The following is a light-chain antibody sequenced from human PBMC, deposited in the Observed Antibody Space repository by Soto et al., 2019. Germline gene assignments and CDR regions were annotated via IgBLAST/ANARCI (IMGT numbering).Light chain of an antibody. CDR2: DAS. CDR3: LQHNTYPWT. J-gene: IGKJ1*01. V-gene: IGKV1-17*03. Sequence: DIQMTQSPSAMSASVGYRVTITCRASQDIRNYLAWFQQKPGKVPKRLIYDASSLQRGVPSRFSGSGSGTDFTLTISSLQPEDFGTYYCLQHNTYPWTFGQGTKVEIK. CDR1: QDIRNY.